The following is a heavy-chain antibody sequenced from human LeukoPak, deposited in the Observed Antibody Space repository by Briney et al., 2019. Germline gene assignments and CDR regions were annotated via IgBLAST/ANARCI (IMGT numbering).Heavy chain of an antibody. CDR2: IYSGGST. Sequence: GGSLRLSCAASGFTVSSNYMSWVRQAPGKGLEWVSVIYSGGSTYYADSVKGRFTISRDNSKNTLYFQMNSLRAEDTAVYYCARATEYDYVWGSYRLYHYYFDYWGQGTLVTVSS. CDR1: GFTVSSNY. D-gene: IGHD3-16*02. J-gene: IGHJ4*02. CDR3: ARATEYDYVWGSYRLYHYYFDY. V-gene: IGHV3-66*01.